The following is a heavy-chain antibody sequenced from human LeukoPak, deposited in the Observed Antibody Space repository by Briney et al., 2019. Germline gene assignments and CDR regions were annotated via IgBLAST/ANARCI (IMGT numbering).Heavy chain of an antibody. D-gene: IGHD3-10*01. Sequence: PGGSLRLSCAASGFTFSGYDMHWVRQATGKGLEWVSGMDTAGDTYYPGSVRGRFTISRENAKNSLYLQMNSLRAGDTAVYYCARGGALIRGVGMDVWGQGTTVTVSS. CDR1: GFTFSGYD. J-gene: IGHJ6*02. V-gene: IGHV3-13*01. CDR3: ARGGALIRGVGMDV. CDR2: MDTAGDT.